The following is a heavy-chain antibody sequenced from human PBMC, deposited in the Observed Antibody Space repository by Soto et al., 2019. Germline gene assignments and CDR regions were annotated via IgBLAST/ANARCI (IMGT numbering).Heavy chain of an antibody. CDR2: IYTSGST. D-gene: IGHD1-26*01. V-gene: IGHV4-4*07. CDR3: AGTVGAAYYFDF. J-gene: IGHJ4*02. CDR1: GDSMTKYY. Sequence: PSETLSLTCTVSGDSMTKYYWSWIRQSAGKGLEWIGRIYTSGSTNYNPSLKSRVTMSIDTSNKHFSLSLKSVTAADTAVYYCAGTVGAAYYFDFWGQGALVTVPS.